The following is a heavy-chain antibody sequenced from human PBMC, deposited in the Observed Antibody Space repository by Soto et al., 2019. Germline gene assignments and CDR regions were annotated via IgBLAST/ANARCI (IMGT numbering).Heavy chain of an antibody. CDR1: GGSFSGYY. D-gene: IGHD3-16*01. Sequence: PSETLSLTCAVYGGSFSGYYWSWIRQPPGKGLEWIGEINHSGSTNYNPSLKSRVTISVDTSKNQFSLKLSSVTAADTAVYYCARGRLGVYYYYYMDVWGKGTTVTV. CDR3: ARGRLGVYYYYYMDV. V-gene: IGHV4-34*01. J-gene: IGHJ6*03. CDR2: INHSGST.